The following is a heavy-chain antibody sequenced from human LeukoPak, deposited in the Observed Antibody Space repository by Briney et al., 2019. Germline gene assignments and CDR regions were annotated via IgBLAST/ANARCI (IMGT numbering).Heavy chain of an antibody. CDR2: IWYDGSNK. D-gene: IGHD5-18*01. CDR1: GFTFSSYG. V-gene: IGHV3-33*01. J-gene: IGHJ4*02. Sequence: GRSLRLSCAASGFTFSSYGMHWVRQAPGKGLEWVAVIWYDGSNKYYADSVKGRFTISRDNSKNTLYLQMNSLRAEDTAVYYCARDGSGDSYGQPFDYWGQGTLGTVSS. CDR3: ARDGSGDSYGQPFDY.